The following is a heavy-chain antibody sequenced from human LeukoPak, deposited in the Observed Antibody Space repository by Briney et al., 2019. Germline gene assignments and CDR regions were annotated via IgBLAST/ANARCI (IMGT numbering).Heavy chain of an antibody. D-gene: IGHD2-8*02. V-gene: IGHV1-18*01. CDR1: GYTFTSYG. J-gene: IGHJ5*02. CDR3: ARVPRNAQRTGVMSRWFDP. Sequence: ASVKVSCKASGYTFTSYGISWVRQAPGQGLEWMGWISAYNGNTNYAQKLQGRVTMTTDTSTSTAHMELRSLRSDDTAVYYCARVPRNAQRTGVMSRWFDPWGQGTLVTVSS. CDR2: ISAYNGNT.